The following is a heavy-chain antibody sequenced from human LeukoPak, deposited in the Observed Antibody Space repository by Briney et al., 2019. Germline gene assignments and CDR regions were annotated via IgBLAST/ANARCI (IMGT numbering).Heavy chain of an antibody. CDR1: GGSISSGGYY. V-gene: IGHV4-61*08. CDR2: IYYSGST. J-gene: IGHJ2*01. CDR3: ARVSSTYYSGRELDL. Sequence: SETLSLTCTVSGGSISSGGYYWSWIRQPPGKGLEWIGYIYYSGSTNYNPSLKSRVTISVDTSKNQFSLNLSSVTAADTAVYYCARVSSTYYSGRELDLWGRGTLVTVSS. D-gene: IGHD3-10*01.